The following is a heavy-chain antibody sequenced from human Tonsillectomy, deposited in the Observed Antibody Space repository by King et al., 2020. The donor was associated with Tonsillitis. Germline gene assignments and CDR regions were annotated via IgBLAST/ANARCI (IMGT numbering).Heavy chain of an antibody. CDR2: IICSGGCT. J-gene: IGHJ2*01. V-gene: IGHV3-23*04. Sequence: VQLVESGGGLVQPGGSLRLSCAASGFTFSSYAISWVRQASGKGLEWVSTIICSGGCTDYADSGKGRFPISRDNSKHTLYLQMNRLRAEDTAVYYCSRGATVIWYFDLWGRGTLVTVSS. D-gene: IGHD4-17*01. CDR1: GFTFSSYA. CDR3: SRGATVIWYFDL.